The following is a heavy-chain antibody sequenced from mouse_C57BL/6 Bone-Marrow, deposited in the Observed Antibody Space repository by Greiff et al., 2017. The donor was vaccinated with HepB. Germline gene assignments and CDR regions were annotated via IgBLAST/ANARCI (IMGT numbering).Heavy chain of an antibody. Sequence: EVQLVESGAELVRPGASVKLSCTASGFNIKDDYMHWVKQRPEQGLEWIGWIDPENGDTEYASKFQGKATITADTSSNTAYLHLSSLTSEDTAVYYCTGVFAYWGQGTLVTVSA. J-gene: IGHJ3*01. CDR3: TGVFAY. V-gene: IGHV14-4*01. CDR1: GFNIKDDY. CDR2: IDPENGDT.